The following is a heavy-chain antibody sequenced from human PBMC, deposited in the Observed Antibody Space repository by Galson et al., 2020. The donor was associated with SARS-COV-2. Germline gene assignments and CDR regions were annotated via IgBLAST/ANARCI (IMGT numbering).Heavy chain of an antibody. CDR3: VKDYIAADVTGGWFDP. J-gene: IGHJ5*02. D-gene: IGHD6-13*01. V-gene: IGHV3-9*01. Sequence: GGSLRLSCTASGFTFDDHAMHWVRQAPGKGLEWVSGISWNGGSIAYGDSVKGRFTISRDNAKNSLYLQMNSLRAEDTALYYCVKDYIAADVTGGWFDPWGQGTLVTVSS. CDR1: GFTFDDHA. CDR2: ISWNGGSI.